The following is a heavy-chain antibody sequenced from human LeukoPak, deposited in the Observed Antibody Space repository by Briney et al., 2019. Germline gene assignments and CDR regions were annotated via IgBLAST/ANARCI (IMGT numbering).Heavy chain of an antibody. V-gene: IGHV3-74*01. J-gene: IGHJ4*02. CDR3: ASVPPYDILTGYVLYYFDY. CDR2: INSDGSST. CDR1: GFTFSSYW. Sequence: GGSLRLSCAASGFTFSSYWMHWVRQVPGKGLVWVSRINSDGSSTSYADSVKGRFTISRDNAKNSLYLQMNSLRAEDTAVYYCASVPPYDILTGYVLYYFDYWGQGTLVTVSS. D-gene: IGHD3-9*01.